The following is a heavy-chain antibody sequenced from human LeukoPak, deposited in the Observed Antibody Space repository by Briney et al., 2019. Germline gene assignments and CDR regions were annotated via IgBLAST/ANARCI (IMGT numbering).Heavy chain of an antibody. V-gene: IGHV5-51*01. CDR3: ARHELAAPQAPFDY. CDR1: GYSFTSYW. CDR2: IYPGDSDT. J-gene: IGHJ4*02. D-gene: IGHD6-13*01. Sequence: GESLNISRKGSGYSFTSYWIGWVRELPGKGLGWIGIIYPGDSDTRYSPSFQGQVTIAADKSISTAYLQWSSLKASDTAMYYCARHELAAPQAPFDYWGQGTLVTVSS.